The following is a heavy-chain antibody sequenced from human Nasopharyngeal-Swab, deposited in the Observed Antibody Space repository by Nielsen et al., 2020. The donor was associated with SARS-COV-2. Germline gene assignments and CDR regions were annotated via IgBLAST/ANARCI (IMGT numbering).Heavy chain of an antibody. CDR3: AKLHHYYGESDY. D-gene: IGHD4-17*01. Sequence: GGSLRLSCAAFGFTFSSYAMSWVRQAPGKGLEWVSAISGSGGSTYYADSVKGRFTISRDNSKNTLYLQMNSLRAEDTAVYYCAKLHHYYGESDYWGQGTLVTVSS. CDR2: ISGSGGST. V-gene: IGHV3-23*01. J-gene: IGHJ4*02. CDR1: GFTFSSYA.